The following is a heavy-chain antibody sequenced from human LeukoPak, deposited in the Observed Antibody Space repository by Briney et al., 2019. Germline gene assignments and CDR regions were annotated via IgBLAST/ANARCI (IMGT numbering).Heavy chain of an antibody. D-gene: IGHD6-19*01. CDR3: ARGAYSSGWAYFDH. CDR1: GFTSSDYA. J-gene: IGHJ4*02. Sequence: PGGSLRLSCEASGFTSSDYAMSWVRQAPGKGLEWVSYISFSVNTKYYGDSVKGRFTISRDNAKNSLYLHMDSLRAEDTAVYYCARGAYSSGWAYFDHWGQGTLVTVSS. CDR2: ISFSVNTK. V-gene: IGHV3-11*04.